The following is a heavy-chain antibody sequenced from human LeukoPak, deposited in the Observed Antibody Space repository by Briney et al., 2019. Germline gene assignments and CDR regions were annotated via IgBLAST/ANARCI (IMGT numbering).Heavy chain of an antibody. J-gene: IGHJ4*02. CDR1: GGTFSSYA. V-gene: IGHV1-69*04. Sequence: GSSVKVSCKASGGTFSSYAISWVRQAPGQGLEWMGRIIPILGIANYAQKFQGRVTITADKSTSTAYMELSSLRSEDTAVYYCARVEYETTGYDYWGQGTLVTVSS. CDR2: IIPILGIA. D-gene: IGHD4-17*01. CDR3: ARVEYETTGYDY.